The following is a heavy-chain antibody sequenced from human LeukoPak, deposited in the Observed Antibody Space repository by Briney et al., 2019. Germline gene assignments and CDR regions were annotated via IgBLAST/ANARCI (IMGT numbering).Heavy chain of an antibody. CDR3: AKVARNTYYDFWSGYPL. Sequence: GGSLRLSCAASGFTFSSYAMSWVRQAPGKGLEWVSVISDGGGTTYYADSVKGRFTISRDSSKNMLYLQMNSLRAEDTAVYYCAKVARNTYYDFWSGYPLWGQETKVTVSS. CDR2: ISDGGGTT. CDR1: GFTFSSYA. J-gene: IGHJ3*01. V-gene: IGHV3-23*01. D-gene: IGHD3-3*01.